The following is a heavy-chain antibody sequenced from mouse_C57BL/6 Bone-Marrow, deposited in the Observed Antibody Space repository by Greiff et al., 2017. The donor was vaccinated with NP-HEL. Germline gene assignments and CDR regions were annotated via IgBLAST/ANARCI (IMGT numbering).Heavy chain of an antibody. J-gene: IGHJ2*01. CDR2: INYDGSST. Sequence: EAMLVESEGGLVQPGSSMKLSCTASGFTFSDYYMAWVRQVPEKGLEWVANINYDGSSTYYLDSLKSRFIISRDNAKNILYLQMSSLKSEDTATYYCARDMITYFDYWGQGTTLTVSS. CDR3: ARDMITYFDY. CDR1: GFTFSDYY. V-gene: IGHV5-16*01. D-gene: IGHD2-4*01.